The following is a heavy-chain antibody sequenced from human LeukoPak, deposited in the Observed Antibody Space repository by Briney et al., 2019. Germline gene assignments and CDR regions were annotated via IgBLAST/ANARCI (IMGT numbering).Heavy chain of an antibody. J-gene: IGHJ4*02. CDR2: IIPILGIA. CDR3: ARDPGYSSGWPLDY. D-gene: IGHD6-19*01. V-gene: IGHV1-69*04. CDR1: GGTFSSYA. Sequence: SVKVSCKASGGTFSSYAISWVRQAPGQGLEWMGRIIPILGIANYAQKFQGRVTITADKSTSTAYMELSSLRSEDTAVYYCARDPGYSSGWPLDYWGQGTLVTVSS.